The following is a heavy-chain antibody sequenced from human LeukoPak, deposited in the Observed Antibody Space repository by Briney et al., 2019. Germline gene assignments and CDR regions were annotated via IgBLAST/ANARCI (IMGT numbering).Heavy chain of an antibody. D-gene: IGHD6-19*01. CDR3: AAVPGPYFDH. CDR2: IYTSGST. CDR1: GASISTYS. V-gene: IGHV4-4*09. J-gene: IGHJ4*02. Sequence: SETLSLTCTVSGASISTYSWSWIRQPPRKGLEWIGHIYTSGSTNYNPSLKSRVTISVDTSKNQFSLKLTSVTAADTAVYYCAAVPGPYFDHWGQGTLVTASS.